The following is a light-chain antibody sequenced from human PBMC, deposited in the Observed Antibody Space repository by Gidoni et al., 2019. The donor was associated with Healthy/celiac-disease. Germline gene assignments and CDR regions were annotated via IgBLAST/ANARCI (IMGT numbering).Light chain of an antibody. J-gene: IGLJ2*01. V-gene: IGLV2-14*01. CDR3: SSYTSSSTVV. CDR1: SSDVGGYNY. CDR2: DVS. Sequence: QSALTQPASVSGSLGQSSTISCTGTSSDVGGYNYVSWYQQHPGKAPKLMIYDVSNRPSGVSNRFSGSKSGNTASLTISGLQAEDEADYYCSSYTSSSTVVFGGGTKLTVL.